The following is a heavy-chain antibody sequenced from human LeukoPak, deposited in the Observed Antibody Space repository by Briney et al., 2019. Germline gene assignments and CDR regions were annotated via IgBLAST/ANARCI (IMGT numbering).Heavy chain of an antibody. CDR2: FDPEDGET. D-gene: IGHD1-26*01. V-gene: IGHV1-24*01. CDR3: ARGGPIVGAQYNWFDP. J-gene: IGHJ5*02. CDR1: GYILTELS. Sequence: ASVKVSCKVFGYILTELSMHWVRQAPGKGLESMGSFDPEDGETIYAQKFQGRVTMTEDTSTDTAYMELSSLRAEDTAVYYCARGGPIVGAQYNWFDPWGQGTLVTVSS.